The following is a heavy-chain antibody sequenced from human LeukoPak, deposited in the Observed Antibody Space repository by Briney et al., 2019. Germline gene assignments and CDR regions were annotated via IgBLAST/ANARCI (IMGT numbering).Heavy chain of an antibody. CDR1: GFTFSSYG. Sequence: AGRSLRLSCAASGFTFSSYGMHWVRQAPGKGLVWVTFILYDGSHEYYAYSVKGRFTSSRDNSKNTLYLQMNSLRTEDTAVYYCAKDRGWNGAFDHWGQGTLVTVSS. CDR2: ILYDGSHE. J-gene: IGHJ4*02. CDR3: AKDRGWNGAFDH. D-gene: IGHD1-1*01. V-gene: IGHV3-30*18.